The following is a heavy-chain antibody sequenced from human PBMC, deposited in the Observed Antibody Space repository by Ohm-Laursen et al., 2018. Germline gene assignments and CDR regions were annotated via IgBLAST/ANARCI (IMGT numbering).Heavy chain of an antibody. D-gene: IGHD5-12*01. J-gene: IGHJ4*02. V-gene: IGHV3-74*01. CDR2: INSDGSTT. Sequence: SLRLSCAASGFTFNNYWMHWVRQAPGKGLVWVSRINSDGSTTNYADSVKGRFTIPRDNAKNTLYLQMNSLGAEDTALYYCVGGYITVFHYWGQGTLVTVSS. CDR3: VGGYITVFHY. CDR1: GFTFNNYW.